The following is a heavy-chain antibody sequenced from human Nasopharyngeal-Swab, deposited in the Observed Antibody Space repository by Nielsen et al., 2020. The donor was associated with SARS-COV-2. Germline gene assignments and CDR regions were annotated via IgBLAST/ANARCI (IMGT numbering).Heavy chain of an antibody. CDR1: CGSISSSHW. V-gene: IGHV4-4*02. J-gene: IGHJ6*02. Sequence: SETLSLTCAVSCGSISSSHWWRWVRQPPGKGLEWIGEIYHSGSTNYNPSLKSRVTISLDKSKNQFSLKLSSVTAADTAVYYCARDGYYYGMDVWGQGTTVTVSS. CDR2: IYHSGST. CDR3: ARDGYYYGMDV.